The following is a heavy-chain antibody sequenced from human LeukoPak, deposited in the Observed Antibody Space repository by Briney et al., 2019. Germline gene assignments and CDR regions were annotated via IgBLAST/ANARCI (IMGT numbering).Heavy chain of an antibody. V-gene: IGHV4-39*07. CDR1: GDSISSGTYY. Sequence: SETLSLTCTVSGDSISSGTYYWGWIRQPPGKGLEWIGSIYYSGSTYYNPSLKSRFTISVDTSKNQFSLNLTSVTAADTAIYYCARVGNPLVTVFAWFDPWGQGTLVTVSS. D-gene: IGHD3-3*01. J-gene: IGHJ5*02. CDR3: ARVGNPLVTVFAWFDP. CDR2: IYYSGST.